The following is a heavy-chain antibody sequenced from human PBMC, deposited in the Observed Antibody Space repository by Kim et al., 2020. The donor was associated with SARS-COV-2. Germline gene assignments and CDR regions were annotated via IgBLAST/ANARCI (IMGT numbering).Heavy chain of an antibody. Sequence: GGSLRLSCAASGFTFSTYWMHWVRQAPGKGLIWVSRINSVDGTTSDADSVKGRFTISRDNAKSTLYLQMNSLRAEDMAVYYCVRGYYYGMDVWGQGTTVTVSS. V-gene: IGHV3-74*01. J-gene: IGHJ6*02. CDR3: VRGYYYGMDV. CDR2: INSVDGTT. CDR1: GFTFSTYW. D-gene: IGHD6-13*01.